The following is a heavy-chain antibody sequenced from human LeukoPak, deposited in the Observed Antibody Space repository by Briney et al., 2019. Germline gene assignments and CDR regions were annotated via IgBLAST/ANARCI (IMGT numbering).Heavy chain of an antibody. V-gene: IGHV3-30*02. Sequence: GGSLRLSCAASGFTFSSHGLHWVRQAPGKGLEWVAFIRFDGSNKFYADSVKGRFTISRDNSKNTLYLQMNSLRAEDTAVYYCARDPSWLGYYDTPGRGGAFDIWGQGTMVTVSS. D-gene: IGHD3-22*01. CDR2: IRFDGSNK. J-gene: IGHJ3*02. CDR3: ARDPSWLGYYDTPGRGGAFDI. CDR1: GFTFSSHG.